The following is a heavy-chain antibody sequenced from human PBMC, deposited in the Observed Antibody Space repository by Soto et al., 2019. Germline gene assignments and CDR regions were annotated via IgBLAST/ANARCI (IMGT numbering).Heavy chain of an antibody. V-gene: IGHV3-66*01. CDR3: AKIYGSGSHH. CDR2: MFSGGST. Sequence: EVQLLESGGGLAQPGGSRRLSCAASEFTLSGHFMSWVRQPPGKGLEWVSIMFSGGSTDYADSVKGRFIISRDNSKNILYLQMNNLRAEDTATYYCAKIYGSGSHHWGQGALVIVSS. J-gene: IGHJ5*02. CDR1: EFTLSGHF. D-gene: IGHD3-10*01.